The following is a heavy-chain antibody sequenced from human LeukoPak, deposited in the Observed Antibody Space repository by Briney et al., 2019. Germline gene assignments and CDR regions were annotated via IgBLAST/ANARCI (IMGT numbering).Heavy chain of an antibody. CDR2: IYYSGST. Sequence: SETLSLTCTVSGGSISSYYWSWIRQPPGRGLEWIGYIYYSGSTNYNPTLKSRVTISVDTSKNQFSLKLSSVTAADTAVYYCATYRTSFIYWYFDLWGRGTLVTVSS. D-gene: IGHD2-2*01. CDR3: ATYRTSFIYWYFDL. J-gene: IGHJ2*01. V-gene: IGHV4-59*01. CDR1: GGSISSYY.